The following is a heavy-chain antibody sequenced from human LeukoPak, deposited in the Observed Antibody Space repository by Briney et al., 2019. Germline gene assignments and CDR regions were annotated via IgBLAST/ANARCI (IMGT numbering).Heavy chain of an antibody. V-gene: IGHV5-51*03. Sequence: PGESLKISCKGSGYSFTSYWIGWVRQMPGKGLEWMGIIYPGDSDTRYSPSFQVQVTISADKSISTAYLQWSSLKASDTAMYYCARVYCSSTSCPENWFDPWGQGTLVTVSS. D-gene: IGHD2-2*01. J-gene: IGHJ5*02. CDR3: ARVYCSSTSCPENWFDP. CDR2: IYPGDSDT. CDR1: GYSFTSYW.